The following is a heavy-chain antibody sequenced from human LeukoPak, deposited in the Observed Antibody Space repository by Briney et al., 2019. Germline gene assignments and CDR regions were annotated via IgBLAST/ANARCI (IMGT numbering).Heavy chain of an antibody. J-gene: IGHJ6*03. D-gene: IGHD4-11*01. CDR1: GGSISSSSYY. CDR3: ARRFGYSNYYYYYYYMDV. V-gene: IGHV4-39*07. Sequence: SETLSLTCTVSGGSISSSSYYWGWIRQPPGKGLEWIGEINHSGSTNYNPSLKSRVTISVDTSKNQFSLKLSSVTAADTAVYYCARRFGYSNYYYYYYYMDVWGKGTTVTVS. CDR2: INHSGST.